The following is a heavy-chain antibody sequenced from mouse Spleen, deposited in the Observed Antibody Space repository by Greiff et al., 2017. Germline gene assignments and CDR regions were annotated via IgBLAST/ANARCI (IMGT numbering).Heavy chain of an antibody. D-gene: IGHD2-10*01. CDR1: GYTFTSYW. Sequence: VQLVESGAELAKPGASVKMSCKASGYTFTSYWMHWVKQRPGQGLEWIGYINPSTGYTEYNQKFKDKATLTADKSSSTAYMQLSSLTSEDSAVYYCATTYYGNYRDYAMDYWGQGTSVTVSS. CDR3: ATTYYGNYRDYAMDY. CDR2: INPSTGYT. J-gene: IGHJ4*01. V-gene: IGHV1-7*01.